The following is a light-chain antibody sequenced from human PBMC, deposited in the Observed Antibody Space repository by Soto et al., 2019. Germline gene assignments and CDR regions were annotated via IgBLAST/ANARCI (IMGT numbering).Light chain of an antibody. Sequence: EIVMTQSPAALSVSPGERATLTCKASQTVSSNLAWYQQKRGQAPRLLIYDASTRATGIPARFSGSGSGTDFTLTISSLQSEDFAVYFCRQYNNWPPWTFGQGTKVETK. CDR2: DAS. CDR3: RQYNNWPPWT. CDR1: QTVSSN. V-gene: IGKV3-15*01. J-gene: IGKJ1*01.